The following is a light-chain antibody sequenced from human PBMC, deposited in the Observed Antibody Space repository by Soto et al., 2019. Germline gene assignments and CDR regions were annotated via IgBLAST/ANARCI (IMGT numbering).Light chain of an antibody. CDR1: QTVRSSF. CDR3: QHYGRSSWT. CDR2: GAS. Sequence: DIELTQSPGTLSLSPGERVTLSCRASQTVRSSFVAWYQQKPGQAPRLLICGASTRATGIPDRFSGSGSGTDFTLTISSLEPEDLAVYYCQHYGRSSWTFGQGTKVEIK. J-gene: IGKJ1*01. V-gene: IGKV3-20*01.